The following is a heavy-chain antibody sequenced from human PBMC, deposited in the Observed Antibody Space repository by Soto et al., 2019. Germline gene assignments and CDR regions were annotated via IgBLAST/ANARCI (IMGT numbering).Heavy chain of an antibody. J-gene: IGHJ5*02. Sequence: PGGFLRLSCAASGFTFSSYVMHWVRQAPGKGLEWVAVIWYDGSNKYYADSVKGRFTISRDNSKNTLYLQMNSLRAEDTAVFYCARDGGCRDGYTVGCNWFDPWGQGTLVTVSS. V-gene: IGHV3-33*01. CDR2: IWYDGSNK. CDR1: GFTFSSYV. D-gene: IGHD5-12*01. CDR3: ARDGGCRDGYTVGCNWFDP.